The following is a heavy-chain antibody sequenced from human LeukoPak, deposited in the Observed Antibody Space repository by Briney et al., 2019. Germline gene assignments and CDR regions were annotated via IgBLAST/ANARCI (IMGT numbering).Heavy chain of an antibody. D-gene: IGHD4-11*01. Sequence: PGGSLRLSCAVSGFSVSSNYMTWVRQAPGKGLEWVSVFYAGATTYYADSVKGRFTISKDISKNTLSLQMNNLRAEDTAVYFCARFRDSHYLAPFDFWGQGALATVSS. V-gene: IGHV3-53*01. CDR2: FYAGATT. CDR1: GFSVSSNY. J-gene: IGHJ4*02. CDR3: ARFRDSHYLAPFDF.